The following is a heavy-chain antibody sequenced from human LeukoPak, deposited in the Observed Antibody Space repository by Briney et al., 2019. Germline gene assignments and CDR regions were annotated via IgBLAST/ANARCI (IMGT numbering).Heavy chain of an antibody. V-gene: IGHV3-30-3*01. D-gene: IGHD3-10*01. CDR1: GFTFSSYA. J-gene: IGHJ4*02. CDR2: ISYDGSTK. Sequence: GGSLRLSCAASGFTFSSYAMHWVRQAPGKGLEWVAIISYDGSTKYYADSVKGRFTISRDNSKNTLYLQMNSLRAEDTAVYYCARESRAGPFDYWGQGTLVTVSS. CDR3: ARESRAGPFDY.